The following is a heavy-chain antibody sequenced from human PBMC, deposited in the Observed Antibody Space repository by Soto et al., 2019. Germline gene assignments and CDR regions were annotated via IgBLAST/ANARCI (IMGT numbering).Heavy chain of an antibody. CDR3: ARGNANSGFYFDF. CDR2: LYQTGSS. CDR1: GYFIKNGYF. Sequence: PSETLSLTCAVSGYFIKNGYFWGWIRQSPGKGLEWIGSLYQTGSSKYNPSLKSRFIISADTSKNQLSLMVNTVTAADTAVYFCARGNANSGFYFDFWGQGTLVTVSS. J-gene: IGHJ4*02. V-gene: IGHV4-38-2*01.